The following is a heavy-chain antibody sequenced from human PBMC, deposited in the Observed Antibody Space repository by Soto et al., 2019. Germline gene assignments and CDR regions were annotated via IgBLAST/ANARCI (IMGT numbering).Heavy chain of an antibody. CDR2: IIPIFGTS. CDR3: TRDPGSATAMRRYKYGMDV. J-gene: IGHJ6*02. CDR1: GDTFRSYG. Sequence: QVQLLQSGAEAKKPGSSVTVSCKVSGDTFRSYGISWVRQAPGQGLEWMGGIIPIFGTSHYAQKFQGRVTMTADKSTNTAYMELNGLRFEDTAVYYCTRDPGSATAMRRYKYGMDVWGQGTTITVSS. V-gene: IGHV1-69*06. D-gene: IGHD2-2*01.